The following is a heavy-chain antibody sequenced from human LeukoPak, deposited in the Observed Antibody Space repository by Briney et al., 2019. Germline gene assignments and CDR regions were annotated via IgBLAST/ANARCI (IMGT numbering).Heavy chain of an antibody. D-gene: IGHD2-2*01. CDR2: IYTSGSS. CDR1: GGSISSYY. V-gene: IGHV4-4*07. Sequence: PSETLSLTCTDSGGSISSYYWSWIRQPAGKRLEWIGRIYTSGSSNYNPSLKSRATMSVDTSKNQFSLKLSSVTAADTAVYYCARGSSSSPLYYWGQGTLVTVSS. CDR3: ARGSSSSPLYY. J-gene: IGHJ4*02.